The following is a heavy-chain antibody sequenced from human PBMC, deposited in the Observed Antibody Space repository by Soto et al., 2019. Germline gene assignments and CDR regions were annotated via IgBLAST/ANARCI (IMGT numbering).Heavy chain of an antibody. J-gene: IGHJ4*02. CDR2: INPSGGST. CDR3: ARASSGYYSYFDY. CDR1: GYTFTSYY. D-gene: IGHD3-22*01. Sequence: QVQLEQSGAEVKKPGASVKVSCKASGYTFTSYYMHWVRQAPGQGLEWMGIINPSGGSTSYAQKFQGRVTMTMDTSTSTVYMDLSSLSSEDTAVYYCARASSGYYSYFDYWGQGTLVTVSS. V-gene: IGHV1-46*01.